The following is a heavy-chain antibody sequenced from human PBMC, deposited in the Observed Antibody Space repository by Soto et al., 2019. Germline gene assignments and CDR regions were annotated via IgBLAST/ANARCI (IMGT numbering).Heavy chain of an antibody. CDR1: GYTFTGNY. D-gene: IGHD6-6*01. V-gene: IGHV1-2*02. CDR2: INPNSGVT. Sequence: QVQLVQSGAEVKKPGASVKVSCKASGYTFTGNYMHWVRQAPGQGLEWMGWINPNSGVTNYAQKFQGRVTVTRDTSISTAYMELSRLRSDDTAVYYCARDGDSSSPLDIWGQGTMVTVSS. J-gene: IGHJ3*02. CDR3: ARDGDSSSPLDI.